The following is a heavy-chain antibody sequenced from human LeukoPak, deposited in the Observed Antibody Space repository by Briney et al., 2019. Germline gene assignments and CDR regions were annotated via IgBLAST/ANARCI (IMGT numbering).Heavy chain of an antibody. CDR3: ARAPAFAYCGGDCYLDY. D-gene: IGHD2-21*01. J-gene: IGHJ4*02. CDR1: GFTFSSYA. CDR2: ISGSGGST. V-gene: IGHV3-23*01. Sequence: GGSLRLSCAASGFTFSSYAMSWVRQAPGKGLEWVSAISGSGGSTYYADSVKGRFTISRDNAKNSLYLQMNSLRAEDTAVYYCARAPAFAYCGGDCYLDYWGQGTLVTVSS.